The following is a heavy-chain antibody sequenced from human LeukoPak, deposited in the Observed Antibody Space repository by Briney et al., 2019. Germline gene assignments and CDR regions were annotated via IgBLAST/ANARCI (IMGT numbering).Heavy chain of an antibody. Sequence: SETLSLTCTVSGGSISSGGYYWSWIRQHPGKGPEWIGYIYYSGSTYYNPSLKSRVTISVDTSKNQFSLKLSSVTAADTAVYYCARGGVVPYYYYGMDVWGQGTTVTVSS. D-gene: IGHD2-2*01. V-gene: IGHV4-31*03. CDR1: GGSISSGGYY. CDR3: ARGGVVPYYYYGMDV. CDR2: IYYSGST. J-gene: IGHJ6*02.